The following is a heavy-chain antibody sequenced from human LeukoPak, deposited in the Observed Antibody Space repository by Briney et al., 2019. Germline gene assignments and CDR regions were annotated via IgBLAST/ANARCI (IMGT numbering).Heavy chain of an antibody. D-gene: IGHD3-10*01. Sequence: ASVKVSCKASGYTVTGYHMHWVRQAPGQGLEWMGWINPNSGGTNYAQKFQGRVTMTRDTSINTAYMELSRLRSDDTAVYYCAGDMVRGVILRRVLEYWGQGTLFTVSS. CDR3: AGDMVRGVILRRVLEY. CDR2: INPNSGGT. J-gene: IGHJ4*02. V-gene: IGHV1-2*02. CDR1: GYTVTGYH.